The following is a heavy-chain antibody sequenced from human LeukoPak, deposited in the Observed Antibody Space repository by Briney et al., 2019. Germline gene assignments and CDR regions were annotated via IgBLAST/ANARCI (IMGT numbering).Heavy chain of an antibody. D-gene: IGHD3-22*01. Sequence: ASVTVSCTASGYTFTIYGISWVRQAPGQGLEWMGWISAYNGNTNYAQKLQGRVTMTTDTSTSTAYMELRSLRSDDTAVYYCARDPLTYYYDSSGYLDYWGQGTLVTVSS. CDR3: ARDPLTYYYDSSGYLDY. CDR2: ISAYNGNT. CDR1: GYTFTIYG. V-gene: IGHV1-18*01. J-gene: IGHJ4*02.